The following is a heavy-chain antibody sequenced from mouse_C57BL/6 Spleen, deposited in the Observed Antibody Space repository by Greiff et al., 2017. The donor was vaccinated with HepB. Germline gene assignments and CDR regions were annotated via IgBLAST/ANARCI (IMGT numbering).Heavy chain of an antibody. CDR3: ARARYDSWFAY. V-gene: IGHV1-18*01. CDR1: GYTFTDYN. Sequence: DVKLVESGPELVKPGASVKIPCKASGYTFTDYNMDWVKQSHGKSLEWIGDINPNNGGTIYNQKFKGKATLTVDKSSSTAYMELRSLTSEDTAVYYCARARYDSWFAYWGQGTLVTVSA. D-gene: IGHD2-4*01. CDR2: INPNNGGT. J-gene: IGHJ3*01.